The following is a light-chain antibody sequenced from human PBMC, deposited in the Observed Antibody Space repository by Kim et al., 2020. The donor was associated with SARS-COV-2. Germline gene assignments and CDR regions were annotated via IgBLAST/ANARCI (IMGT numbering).Light chain of an antibody. CDR1: QSVSSY. J-gene: IGKJ4*01. Sequence: LSPGERATLSCRASQSVSSYLAWYQQKPGQAPRLLIYDASNRATGIPARFSGSGSGTDFTLTISSLEPEDFAVYYCQQRTNWPLTFGGGTKVDIK. CDR2: DAS. CDR3: QQRTNWPLT. V-gene: IGKV3-11*01.